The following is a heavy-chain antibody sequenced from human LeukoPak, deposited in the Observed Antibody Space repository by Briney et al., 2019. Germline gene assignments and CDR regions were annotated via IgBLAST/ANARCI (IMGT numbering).Heavy chain of an antibody. V-gene: IGHV3-48*03. D-gene: IGHD2-8*01. Sequence: GGSLGLSCVASGFTFSSYEMNWVRQAPGKGLEWISYISTTGDRIQYADSVKGRFTISRDNAKNSLYLQMNSLRAEDTAVYYCVRDTKEYWGQGTLVTVSS. J-gene: IGHJ4*02. CDR2: ISTTGDRI. CDR3: VRDTKEY. CDR1: GFTFSSYE.